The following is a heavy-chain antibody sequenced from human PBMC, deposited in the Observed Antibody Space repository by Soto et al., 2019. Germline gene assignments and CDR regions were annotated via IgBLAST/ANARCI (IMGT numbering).Heavy chain of an antibody. CDR2: IYPGDSDT. J-gene: IGHJ4*02. CDR3: ARPGHTGTVSLDY. Sequence: GESLKISCKGSGYSFTSYWIGWVLQMPGKGLEWMGIIYPGDSDTRYSPSFQGQVTISADKSISTAYLQWSSLKASDTAMHYCARPGHTGTVSLDYWGQGTLVTVSS. CDR1: GYSFTSYW. V-gene: IGHV5-51*01. D-gene: IGHD1-1*01.